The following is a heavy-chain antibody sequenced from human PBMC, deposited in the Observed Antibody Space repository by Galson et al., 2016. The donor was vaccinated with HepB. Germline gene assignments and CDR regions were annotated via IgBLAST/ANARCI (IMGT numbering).Heavy chain of an antibody. CDR2: INTNTGNP. CDR3: ERDPVPVPAVMLWRRPNGFDP. Sequence: SCKASGYTFTRYTMNWVRQAPGQGLEWMGWINTNTGNPTYAQGFTGRFVFSLDTSVSTAYLQITNLKAEDTAVYYCERDPVPVPAVMLWRRPNGFDPWGQGSLVTVSS. V-gene: IGHV7-4-1*02. J-gene: IGHJ5*02. D-gene: IGHD2-2*01. CDR1: GYTFTRYT.